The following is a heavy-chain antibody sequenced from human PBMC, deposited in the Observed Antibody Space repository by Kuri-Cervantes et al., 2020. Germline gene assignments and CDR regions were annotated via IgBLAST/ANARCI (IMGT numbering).Heavy chain of an antibody. CDR3: AKDGGAGYSTPKVYYYYGMDV. J-gene: IGHJ6*02. D-gene: IGHD6-13*01. Sequence: GGSLRLSCAASGFTFSSYGMHWVRQAPGKGLEWVAVISYDGSNKYYADSVKGRFTISRDNSKNTLYLQMNSLRAEDTAVYYCAKDGGAGYSTPKVYYYYGMDVWGQGTTVTVSS. CDR2: ISYDGSNK. V-gene: IGHV3-30*18. CDR1: GFTFSSYG.